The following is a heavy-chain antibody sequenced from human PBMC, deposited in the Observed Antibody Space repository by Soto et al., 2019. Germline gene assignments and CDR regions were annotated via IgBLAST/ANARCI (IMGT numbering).Heavy chain of an antibody. CDR1: GFTFSNHW. V-gene: IGHV3-74*01. D-gene: IGHD4-17*01. Sequence: EVQLVESGGGLVQPGGSLRLSCVASGFTFSNHWMHWFRQAPGKGLVWVSRIKTDGTITGYADSVKGRFNISRHNAENTLSLQMNSLRAEDTAVYYCARDRTTVPLFDSWGPGNLVTVSS. J-gene: IGHJ4*02. CDR3: ARDRTTVPLFDS. CDR2: IKTDGTIT.